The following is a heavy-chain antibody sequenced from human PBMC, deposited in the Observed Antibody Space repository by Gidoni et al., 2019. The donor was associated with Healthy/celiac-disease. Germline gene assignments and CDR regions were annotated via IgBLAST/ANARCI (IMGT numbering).Heavy chain of an antibody. V-gene: IGHV3-43*02. CDR2: ISGDGGRT. CDR1: GFTFDDYA. CDR3: AKDIGFGELFHRRYYYYGMDV. J-gene: IGHJ6*02. D-gene: IGHD3-10*01. Sequence: EVQLVESGGGVVQPGGSLRLSCAASGFTFDDYAMHWVRQAPGKGLEWVSLISGDGGRTYYADSVKGRFTISRDNSKNSLYLQMNSLRTEDTALYYCAKDIGFGELFHRRYYYYGMDVWGQGTTVTVSS.